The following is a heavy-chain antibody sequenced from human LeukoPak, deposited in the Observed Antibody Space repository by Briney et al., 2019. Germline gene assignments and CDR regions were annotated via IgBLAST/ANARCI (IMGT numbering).Heavy chain of an antibody. Sequence: GASVKVSCKASGYTFTSYYMHWVRQAPGQGLEWMGIINPSGGSTSYAQKFQGRVTMTRDTSTSTVYMELSSLRSEDTAVYYCARGDCTNGVCTSPCIYWGQGTLVTVSS. CDR2: INPSGGST. CDR1: GYTFTSYY. D-gene: IGHD2-8*01. V-gene: IGHV1-46*01. J-gene: IGHJ4*02. CDR3: ARGDCTNGVCTSPCIY.